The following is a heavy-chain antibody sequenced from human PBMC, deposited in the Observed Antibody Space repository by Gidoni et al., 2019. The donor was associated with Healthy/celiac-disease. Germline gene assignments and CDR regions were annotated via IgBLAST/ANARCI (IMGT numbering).Heavy chain of an antibody. J-gene: IGHJ4*02. V-gene: IGHV4-34*01. Sequence: QVQLQQWGAGLLKPSETLSLTCAVYGGSFSGYYWSWIRQPPGKGLEWIGEINHSGSTNYNPSLKSRVTISVDTSKNQFSLKLSSVTAADTAVYYCARGTYYYDSSGLQTQSKSLYYFDYWGQGTLVTVSS. CDR3: ARGTYYYDSSGLQTQSKSLYYFDY. CDR2: INHSGST. D-gene: IGHD3-22*01. CDR1: GGSFSGYY.